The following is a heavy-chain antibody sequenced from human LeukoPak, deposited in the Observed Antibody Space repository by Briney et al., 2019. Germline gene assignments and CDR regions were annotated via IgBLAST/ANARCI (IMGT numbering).Heavy chain of an antibody. V-gene: IGHV4-30-4*02. CDR1: GGSISSGDSS. Sequence: SETLSLTCTVSGGSISSGDSSWSWIRQPPGKGLEWIGYIYSSGDTYYNPSLKSRVTISVDTSKNQFSLKLSSVTAADTAVYYCAREVYDSSGYPMYNWFDPWGQGTLVTVSS. CDR3: AREVYDSSGYPMYNWFDP. D-gene: IGHD3-22*01. CDR2: IYSSGDT. J-gene: IGHJ5*02.